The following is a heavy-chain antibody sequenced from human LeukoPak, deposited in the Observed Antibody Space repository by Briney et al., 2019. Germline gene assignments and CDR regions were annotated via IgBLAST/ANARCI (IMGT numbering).Heavy chain of an antibody. CDR1: GYTFTNYA. CDR3: ARLLTPLSQSSGSLDRGYYMDV. D-gene: IGHD4/OR15-4a*01. Sequence: GASVKVSCKASGYTFTNYAMHWVRQAPGQRLEWMGWINAGHGNTKYSQKLQGRVTMTTDTSTSTAYMELRSLRSDDTAVYYCARLLTPLSQSSGSLDRGYYMDVWGKGTTVTVSS. J-gene: IGHJ6*03. CDR2: INAGHGNT. V-gene: IGHV1-3*01.